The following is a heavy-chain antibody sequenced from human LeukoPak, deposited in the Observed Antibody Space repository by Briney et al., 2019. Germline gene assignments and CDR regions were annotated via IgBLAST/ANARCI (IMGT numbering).Heavy chain of an antibody. CDR1: GFTFSTSA. CDR2: IDVGSGDT. J-gene: IGHJ3*02. D-gene: IGHD3-16*02. CDR3: AADHVWRSFRNDAFDI. V-gene: IGHV1-58*01. Sequence: SGKVSCKASGFTFSTSAVQWVRQARGQRLEWVGWIDVGSGDTNYAQKSQERVTITRDMSTMTAYMEVRSLRSEDTAVYYCAADHVWRSFRNDAFDIGGQGTMVTVSS.